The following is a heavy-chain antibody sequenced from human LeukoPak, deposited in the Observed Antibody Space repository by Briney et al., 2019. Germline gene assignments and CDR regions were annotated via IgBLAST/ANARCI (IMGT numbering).Heavy chain of an antibody. Sequence: PGGSLRLSCAASGFTFSSYATSWVRQAPGKGLEWVSAISNSGGDTSYSDSVKGRFTISRDNSKSTLYLQMNSLRAEDTAIYYCSTWNYVEYWGQGTLVTVSS. D-gene: IGHD2-2*01. CDR1: GFTFSSYA. CDR2: ISNSGGDT. J-gene: IGHJ4*02. CDR3: STWNYVEY. V-gene: IGHV3-23*01.